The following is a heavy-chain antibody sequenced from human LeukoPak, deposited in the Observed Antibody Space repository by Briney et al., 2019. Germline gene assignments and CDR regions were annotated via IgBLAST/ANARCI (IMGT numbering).Heavy chain of an antibody. J-gene: IGHJ4*02. CDR3: ARVPAPPMTTVSRFDY. V-gene: IGHV3-7*01. CDR2: IKQDGSEK. Sequence: GSLRLSCAASRFTFSSYWMSWVRQAPGKGLEWVANIKQDGSEKYYVDSVKGRFTISRDNAKNSLYLQMNSLRAEDTAVYYCARVPAPPMTTVSRFDYWGQGTLVTVSS. CDR1: RFTFSSYW. D-gene: IGHD4-17*01.